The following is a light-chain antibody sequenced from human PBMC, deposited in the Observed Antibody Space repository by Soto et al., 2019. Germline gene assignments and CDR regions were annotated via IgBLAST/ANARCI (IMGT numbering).Light chain of an antibody. CDR2: SNI. V-gene: IGLV1-44*01. CDR1: RSNVERNT. J-gene: IGLJ1*01. CDR3: AAWDDSLNGLV. Sequence: QSVLTQPPSASGTPGQRVTISCSGSRSNVERNTVNWYQQLPGTAPKPLIYSNIQRPSGVPDRFSASKSGTSASLAISGLQSEDEADYYCAAWDDSLNGLVFGTGTKLTVL.